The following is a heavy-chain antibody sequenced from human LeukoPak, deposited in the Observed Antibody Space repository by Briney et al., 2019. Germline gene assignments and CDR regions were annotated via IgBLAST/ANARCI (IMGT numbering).Heavy chain of an antibody. Sequence: GGSLRLSCAASGFNSKYYAMNWVRQAPGKGLEWVSGISGSGDVTDYADSVKGRFTISRDNSKNMAYLQMNSLRAEDTAVYYCGRDGVNYDRSMGPFDPWGQGTLVSVSS. D-gene: IGHD3-9*01. CDR1: GFNSKYYA. CDR2: ISGSGDVT. J-gene: IGHJ5*02. CDR3: GRDGVNYDRSMGPFDP. V-gene: IGHV3-23*01.